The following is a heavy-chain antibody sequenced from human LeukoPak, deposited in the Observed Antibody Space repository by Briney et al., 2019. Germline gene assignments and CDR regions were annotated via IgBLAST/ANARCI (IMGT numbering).Heavy chain of an antibody. J-gene: IGHJ4*02. D-gene: IGHD4-17*01. Sequence: SETLSLTCTVSGGSISDYYWSWIRQPPGKGLEWVGYINYSGNTNYNPSLKSRVTISVDTSKNQFSLRLTSVTAADTAVFYCAREGRQDYVYFDYWGQGSLVTVSS. CDR1: GGSISDYY. CDR2: INYSGNT. V-gene: IGHV4-59*01. CDR3: AREGRQDYVYFDY.